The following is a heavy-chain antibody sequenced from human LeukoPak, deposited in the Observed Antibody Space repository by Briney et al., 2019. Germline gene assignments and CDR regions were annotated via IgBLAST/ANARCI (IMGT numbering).Heavy chain of an antibody. Sequence: GGSLRLSCAASGFTFSSYSMNWVRQAPGKGLEWVSSISSSSSYIYYADSVKGRFAISRDDAKNSLYLQMNGLRAEDTAVYYCASLTTVTTNFQHWGQGTLVTVSS. J-gene: IGHJ1*01. V-gene: IGHV3-21*01. CDR2: ISSSSSYI. D-gene: IGHD4-17*01. CDR1: GFTFSSYS. CDR3: ASLTTVTTNFQH.